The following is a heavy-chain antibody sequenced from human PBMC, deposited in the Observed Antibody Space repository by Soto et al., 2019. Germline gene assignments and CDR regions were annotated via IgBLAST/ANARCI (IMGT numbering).Heavy chain of an antibody. D-gene: IGHD4-17*01. CDR2: ISWNSGNL. Sequence: EVQLVESGGGLVQPGRSLRLSCAASGFTFDDYAMHWVRQGPGKGLEWVSSISWNSGNLGYADSVKGRFTISRDNAKNSLYLQMNSLRGEATAVYYCAKGASTTVFAFNDYWGQGTLVTVSS. CDR3: AKGASTTVFAFNDY. CDR1: GFTFDDYA. V-gene: IGHV3-9*01. J-gene: IGHJ4*02.